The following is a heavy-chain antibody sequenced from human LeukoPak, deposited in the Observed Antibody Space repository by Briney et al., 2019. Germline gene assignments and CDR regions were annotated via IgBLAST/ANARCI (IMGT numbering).Heavy chain of an antibody. CDR3: ARGAMSFDY. Sequence: SETLSLTCTVSGGSISSSYWSWIRQPPGRGLEWIGYIYYSGSTNYNPSLKSRVTISVDTSKNQFSLKLRSVTAADTALCYCARGAMSFDYWGQGTLVTVSS. J-gene: IGHJ4*02. V-gene: IGHV4-59*01. CDR2: IYYSGST. CDR1: GGSISSSY.